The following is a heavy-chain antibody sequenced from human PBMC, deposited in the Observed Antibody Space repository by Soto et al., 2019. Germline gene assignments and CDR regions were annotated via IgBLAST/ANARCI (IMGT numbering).Heavy chain of an antibody. CDR2: INAGNGNT. J-gene: IGHJ4*02. V-gene: IGHV1-3*05. Sequence: QVQLVQSGAEEKKPGASVKVSCKASGYTFTSYAMHWVRQAPGQRLEWMGWINAGNGNTKYSQKFQGRVTITRDTSASTAYMELSSLRSEDTAVYYCARGLLRFLEWLFPPGENFDYWGQGTLVTVSS. D-gene: IGHD3-3*01. CDR1: GYTFTSYA. CDR3: ARGLLRFLEWLFPPGENFDY.